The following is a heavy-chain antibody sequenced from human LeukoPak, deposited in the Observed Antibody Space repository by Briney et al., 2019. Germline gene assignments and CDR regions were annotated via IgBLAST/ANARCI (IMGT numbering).Heavy chain of an antibody. D-gene: IGHD6-19*01. J-gene: IGHJ4*02. CDR2: ITGSGSNT. CDR1: GFTFSTYG. V-gene: IGHV3-23*01. CDR3: VKTSGWPYYFDY. Sequence: GGSLRLSXAASGFTFSTYGMSWVRQAPGKGLEWVSAITGSGSNTYYADSVEGRFTTSRDNSKNTVYLQVNSLRAEDTAEYYCVKTSGWPYYFDYWGQGTLVTVSS.